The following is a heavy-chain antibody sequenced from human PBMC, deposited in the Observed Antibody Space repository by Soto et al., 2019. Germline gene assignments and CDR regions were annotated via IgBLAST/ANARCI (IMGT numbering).Heavy chain of an antibody. V-gene: IGHV3-48*02. Sequence: PGGSLRLSCAASGFTSSSHTMNWVRQTPGKGLEWVSFIASRTSTVYYADSVKGRFTISRDNAKNSLYLEMNSLRDEDTAVYYCARIRVYEMDVWGQGTTVTVSS. D-gene: IGHD2-8*01. CDR2: IASRTSTV. J-gene: IGHJ6*02. CDR3: ARIRVYEMDV. CDR1: GFTSSSHT.